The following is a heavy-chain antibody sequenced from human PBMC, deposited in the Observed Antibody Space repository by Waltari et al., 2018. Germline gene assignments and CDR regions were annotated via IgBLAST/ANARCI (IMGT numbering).Heavy chain of an antibody. CDR2: IKQDGSEE. V-gene: IGHV3-7*01. CDR3: ARQANNWFDP. CDR1: GFRFSTNW. Sequence: EVRLVESGGGLVQPGESLRLSCAVSGFRFSTNWMSWVRQAPGKGLEWLANIKQDGSEEYYMDSVKGRFTISRDNAKSSLYLQMDSLRAEDTAVYYCARQANNWFDPWGQGTLVIVSS. J-gene: IGHJ5*02.